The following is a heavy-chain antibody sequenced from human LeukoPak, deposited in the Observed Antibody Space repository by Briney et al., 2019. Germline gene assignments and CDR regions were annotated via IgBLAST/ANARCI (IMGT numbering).Heavy chain of an antibody. V-gene: IGHV4-34*01. CDR1: GGSFSGYY. D-gene: IGHD3-16*02. Sequence: SETLSLTCAVYGGSFSGYYWSWIRQPPGKGLEWIGEINHSGSTNYNPSLKSRVTISVDTSKNQFSLKLSSVTAADTAVYYCARGVGARGYRRASYYFDYWGQGTLVTVSS. CDR3: ARGVGARGYRRASYYFDY. CDR2: INHSGST. J-gene: IGHJ4*02.